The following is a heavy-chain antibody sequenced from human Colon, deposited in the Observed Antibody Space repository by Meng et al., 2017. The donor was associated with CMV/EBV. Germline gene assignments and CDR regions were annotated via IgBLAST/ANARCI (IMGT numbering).Heavy chain of an antibody. Sequence: GGSLRLSCVVSGINFDDFAMHWVRQAPGKGLEWVSTINWNSNTRGYAESVRGRFTISRDNAKKSVYLQLNSLRAEDTAIYYCAKNGGYFRVDSWGQGTPVTVSS. CDR2: INWNSNTR. V-gene: IGHV3-9*01. J-gene: IGHJ4*02. D-gene: IGHD5-12*01. CDR3: AKNGGYFRVDS. CDR1: GINFDDFA.